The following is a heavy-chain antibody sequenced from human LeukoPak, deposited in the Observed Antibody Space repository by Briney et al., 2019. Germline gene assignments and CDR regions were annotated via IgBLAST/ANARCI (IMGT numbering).Heavy chain of an antibody. CDR1: GFTFSSYS. D-gene: IGHD3-10*01. CDR2: ISSSSSYI. Sequence: PGRSLRLSCAASGFTFSSYSMNWVRQAPGKGLEWVSSISSSSSYIYYADSVKGRFTISRDNAKNSLYLQMNSLRAEDTAVYYCARERITMVRGAPRGMDAWGQGTKVTVSS. V-gene: IGHV3-21*01. CDR3: ARERITMVRGAPRGMDA. J-gene: IGHJ6*02.